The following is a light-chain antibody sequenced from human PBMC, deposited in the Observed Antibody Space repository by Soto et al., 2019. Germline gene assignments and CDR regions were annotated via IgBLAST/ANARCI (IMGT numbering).Light chain of an antibody. CDR3: CSFTSGNTAYV. J-gene: IGLJ1*01. V-gene: IGLV2-14*01. Sequence: QSALTQPASVSGSPGQSITISCTGTSSDVGGYKYVSWYQQHPGKAPKLMIYEVTNRPSGVSTRFSGSKSGNTASLTISGLQAEDDADYYCCSFTSGNTAYVFGTGTKVTVL. CDR2: EVT. CDR1: SSDVGGYKY.